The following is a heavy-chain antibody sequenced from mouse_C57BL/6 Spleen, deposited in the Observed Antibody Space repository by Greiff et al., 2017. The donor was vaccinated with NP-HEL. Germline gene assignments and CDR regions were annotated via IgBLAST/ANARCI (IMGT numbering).Heavy chain of an antibody. J-gene: IGHJ2*01. V-gene: IGHV1-64*01. D-gene: IGHD1-1*01. CDR2: IHPNSGST. Sequence: QVQLQQSGAELVKPGASVKLSCKASGYTFTSYWMHWVKQRPGQGLEWLGMIHPNSGSTNYNEKFKSKATLTVDKSSSTSYMQLSSLTSDDSAVYYFASCITTYYFDYWGQGSTLTVSA. CDR3: ASCITTYYFDY. CDR1: GYTFTSYW.